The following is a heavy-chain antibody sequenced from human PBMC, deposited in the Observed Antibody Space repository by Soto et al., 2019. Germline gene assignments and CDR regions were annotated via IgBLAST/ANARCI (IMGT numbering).Heavy chain of an antibody. D-gene: IGHD2-21*02. V-gene: IGHV3-23*01. CDR3: VKCSRADCYSDSDY. J-gene: IGHJ4*02. Sequence: GGSLRLSCAASGFTFSSDAMTWVRQAPGKGLEGVSGISGSGGSTYYADTVKGRFTISRDNSKNTLYLQMNRLRAEDTALYYSVKCSRADCYSDSDYCGQGSLVPVSS. CDR1: GFTFSSDA. CDR2: ISGSGGST.